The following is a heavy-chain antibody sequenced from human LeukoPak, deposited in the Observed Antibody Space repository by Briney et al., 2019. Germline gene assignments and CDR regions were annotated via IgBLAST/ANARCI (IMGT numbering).Heavy chain of an antibody. CDR3: ATGVTTPYYYYMDV. V-gene: IGHV3-43*01. CDR1: GFTFDDYT. Sequence: PGGSLRLSCAASGFTFDDYTMHWVRHAPGKGLEWVSLISWDGGSTYYADSVKGRFTISRDNSKNSLYLQMNSLRTEDTALYYCATGVTTPYYYYMDVWGKGTTVTVSS. J-gene: IGHJ6*03. D-gene: IGHD4-17*01. CDR2: ISWDGGST.